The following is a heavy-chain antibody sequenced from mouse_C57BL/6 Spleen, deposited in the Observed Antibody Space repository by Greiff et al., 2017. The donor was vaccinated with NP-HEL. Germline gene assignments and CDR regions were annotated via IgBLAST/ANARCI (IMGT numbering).Heavy chain of an antibody. J-gene: IGHJ1*03. Sequence: QVQLQQSGAELVMPGASVKLSCKASGYTFTSYWMHWVKQRPGQGLEWIGEIDPSDSYTNYNQKFKGKSTLTVDKSSSTAYMQPSSLTSEGSAVYYRAIRLPGPNLYFDVWGTGTTVTVSS. D-gene: IGHD3-2*02. CDR1: GYTFTSYW. V-gene: IGHV1-69*01. CDR3: AIRLPGPNLYFDV. CDR2: IDPSDSYT.